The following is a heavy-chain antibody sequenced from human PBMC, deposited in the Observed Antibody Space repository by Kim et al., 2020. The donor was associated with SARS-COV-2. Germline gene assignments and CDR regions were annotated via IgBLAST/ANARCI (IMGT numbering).Heavy chain of an antibody. D-gene: IGHD1-1*01. CDR3: AKVIGGGTPYLYDALDV. Sequence: GGSLRLSCEVSGFMFSDHAMNWVRQAPGKGLEWVSAISGSGGGTFYADSVKGRFIISRDNSRNKLFLQMNDMRVEDTAIYYCAKVIGGGTPYLYDALDVSGQGTTIAVSA. J-gene: IGHJ6*01. CDR2: ISGSGGGT. V-gene: IGHV3-23*01. CDR1: GFMFSDHA.